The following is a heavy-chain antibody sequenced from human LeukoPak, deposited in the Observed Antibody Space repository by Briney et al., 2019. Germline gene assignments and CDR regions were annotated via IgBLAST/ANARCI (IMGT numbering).Heavy chain of an antibody. V-gene: IGHV3-7*04. CDR1: GFTFSNFW. CDR2: IHPEGNER. CDR3: ARGDDFSGDH. D-gene: IGHD1-1*01. J-gene: IGHJ4*02. Sequence: GGSLRLSCAVSGFTFSNFWMSWVRQAPGRGLEWVANIHPEGNERYHVESVKGRFTISRDNTKDLLFLQMNGLRVEDTAVYYCARGDDFSGDHWGQGTLVTVSS.